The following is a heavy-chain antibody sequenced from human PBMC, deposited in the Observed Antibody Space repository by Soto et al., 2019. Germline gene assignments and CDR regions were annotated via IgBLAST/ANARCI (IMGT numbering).Heavy chain of an antibody. CDR1: GGTFSSYA. J-gene: IGHJ6*02. CDR2: IIPIFGTA. CDR3: ARGRYDIETGYRYYYYGMDV. V-gene: IGHV1-69*06. Sequence: ASVKVSCKDSGGTFSSYAISWVRQAPGQGLEWMGGIIPIFGTANYAQQFQGRVTITADKSTSTAYMELSSLRSEDTAVYYCARGRYDIETGYRYYYYGMDVWGQWTTVTVSS. D-gene: IGHD3-9*01.